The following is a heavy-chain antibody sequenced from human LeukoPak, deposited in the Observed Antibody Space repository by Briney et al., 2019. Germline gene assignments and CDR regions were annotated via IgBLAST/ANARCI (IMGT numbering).Heavy chain of an antibody. Sequence: SETLSLTCTVSGGSISSSSHYWGWIRQPPGKGLEWIGSIYYSGSTYYNPSLKSLVTISVDTSKNQFSLKLSSMTAADTAVYYCAAYSSSHNWSDPWGRGTLVTVSS. V-gene: IGHV4-39*01. D-gene: IGHD6-13*01. CDR1: GGSISSSSHY. J-gene: IGHJ5*02. CDR2: IYYSGST. CDR3: AAYSSSHNWSDP.